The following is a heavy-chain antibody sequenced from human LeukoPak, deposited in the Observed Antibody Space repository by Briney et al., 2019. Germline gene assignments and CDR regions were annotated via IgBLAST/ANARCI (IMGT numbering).Heavy chain of an antibody. V-gene: IGHV3-53*01. Sequence: PGGSLRLSCTASGSSVSGNFMTWVRQAPGKGLEWISFIYAGGTTSYAGSVKGRFTLSRNNSKNTIYLQLNSLRVEDTAVYYCARGRSRSSSGWYFDYWGQGTLVTVSS. CDR3: ARGRSRSSSGWYFDY. J-gene: IGHJ4*02. CDR2: IYAGGTT. D-gene: IGHD3-22*01. CDR1: GSSVSGNF.